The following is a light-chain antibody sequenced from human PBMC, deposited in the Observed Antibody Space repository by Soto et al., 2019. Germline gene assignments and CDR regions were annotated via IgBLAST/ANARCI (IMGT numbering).Light chain of an antibody. CDR1: QSVSSSY. Sequence: EIVLTHSHGSLSLSPGGGATLXWEASQSVSSSYLAWYQQKPGQAPRLLIYGASSRATGIPDRFSGSGSGTDFTLTISRLEPEDFAVYYCQQYGSSLITFGQGTRLEI. J-gene: IGKJ5*01. CDR3: QQYGSSLIT. V-gene: IGKV3-20*01. CDR2: GAS.